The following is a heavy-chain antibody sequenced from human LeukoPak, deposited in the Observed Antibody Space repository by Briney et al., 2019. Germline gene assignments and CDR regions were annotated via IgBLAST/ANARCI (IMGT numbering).Heavy chain of an antibody. D-gene: IGHD5-18*01. J-gene: IGHJ4*02. CDR1: AFTLRSHG. CDR3: AKDRVGGYSFGSLADY. CDR2: IRYDGSNK. Sequence: PGRSLRLARAAAAFTLRSHGMHSVRQAPGRGLEWLAFIRYDGSNKYYADSVKGRFTISRDSSKNTLYLQMNSLRAEATALYYCAKDRVGGYSFGSLADYWGQGTLVTVSS. V-gene: IGHV3-30*02.